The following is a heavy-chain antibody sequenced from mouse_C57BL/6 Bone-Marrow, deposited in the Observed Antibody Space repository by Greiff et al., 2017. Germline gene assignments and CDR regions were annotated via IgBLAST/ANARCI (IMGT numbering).Heavy chain of an antibody. V-gene: IGHV2-2*01. CDR1: GFSLTSYG. D-gene: IGHD3-3*01. CDR2: IWSGGST. Sequence: QVQLQQSGPGLVQPSQSLSITCTASGFSLTSYGVHWVRQSPGKGLEWLGVIWSGGSTDYNAALISRLSISKDKSKSQVFFKMNSLQADDTAIYYCARKGRFAYWGRGTLVTVSA. J-gene: IGHJ3*01. CDR3: ARKGRFAY.